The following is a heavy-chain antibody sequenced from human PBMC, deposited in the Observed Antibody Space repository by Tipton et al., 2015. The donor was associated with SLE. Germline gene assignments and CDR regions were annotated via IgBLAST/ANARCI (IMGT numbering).Heavy chain of an antibody. V-gene: IGHV4-59*12. D-gene: IGHD2-2*01. CDR3: ARIRPSADLDY. CDR2: IYYSGST. J-gene: IGHJ4*02. CDR1: ADSISGYY. Sequence: TLSLTCNVSADSISGYYWSWIRQPPGKGLEWIGYIYYSGSTYYNPSLKSRVTISVDTSKNQFSLKLSSVTAADTAVYYCARIRPSADLDYWGQGTLVTVSS.